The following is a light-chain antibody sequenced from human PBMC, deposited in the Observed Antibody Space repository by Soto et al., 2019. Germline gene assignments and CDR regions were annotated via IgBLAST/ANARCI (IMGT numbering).Light chain of an antibody. J-gene: IGLJ3*02. Sequence: QSVLTQPPSTSGTPGQRVTIYCSGSSSNVGSNDVDWYQHVPGAAPNLLIYRNNRRPSGVPDRFSGCKSGSAVSLAISGLRSEDEADYYCASWDDALSGTVFGGGTKVTVL. V-gene: IGLV1-47*01. CDR1: SSNVGSND. CDR3: ASWDDALSGTV. CDR2: RNN.